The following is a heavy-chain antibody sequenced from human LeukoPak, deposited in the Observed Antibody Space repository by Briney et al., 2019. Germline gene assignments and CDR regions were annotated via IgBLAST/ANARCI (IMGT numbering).Heavy chain of an antibody. D-gene: IGHD6-19*01. CDR2: INHSGST. J-gene: IGHJ6*03. CDR3: ARGSSYSSGWLGYYYYYYMDV. CDR1: GGSFSGYY. Sequence: PSETLSLTCAVHGGSFSGYYWSWIRQPPGKGLEWMGEINHSGSTNYNPSLKSRVAISVATSKNQYSLKLISVTAADTAVYYCARGSSYSSGWLGYYYYYYMDVWGKGTTVTVSS. V-gene: IGHV4-34*01.